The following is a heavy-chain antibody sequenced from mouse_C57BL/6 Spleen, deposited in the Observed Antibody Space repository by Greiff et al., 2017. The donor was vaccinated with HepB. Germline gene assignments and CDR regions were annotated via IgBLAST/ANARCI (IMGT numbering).Heavy chain of an antibody. CDR1: GFTFSSYT. Sequence: EVRLVESGGGLVKPGGSLKLSCAASGFTFSSYTMSWVRQTPEKRLEWVATISGGGGNTYYPDSVKGRFTISRDNAKNTLYLQMSSLRSEDTALYYCARHERFYFDYWGQGTTLTVSS. CDR3: ARHERFYFDY. J-gene: IGHJ2*01. CDR2: ISGGGGNT. V-gene: IGHV5-9*01.